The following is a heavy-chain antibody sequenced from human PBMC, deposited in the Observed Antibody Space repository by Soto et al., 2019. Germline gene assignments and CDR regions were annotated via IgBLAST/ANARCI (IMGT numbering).Heavy chain of an antibody. CDR3: ARDYGYCIGTSFYAEQFEY. CDR2: ISSGSNYI. CDR1: GFSFSTYN. D-gene: IGHD2-2*03. J-gene: IGHJ4*02. V-gene: IGHV3-21*01. Sequence: EVQLVESGGGLVKPGGSLRLSCAASGFSFSTYNMNWVRQAPGKGLEWVSSISSGSNYIYYADSVKGRFTISRDNAKDSIYLQMNSLRAEDTAVNYCARDYGYCIGTSFYAEQFEYWGQGTLVTVSS.